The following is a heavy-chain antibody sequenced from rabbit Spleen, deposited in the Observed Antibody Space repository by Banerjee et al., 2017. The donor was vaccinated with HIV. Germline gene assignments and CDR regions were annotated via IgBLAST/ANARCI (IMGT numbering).Heavy chain of an antibody. V-gene: IGHV1S45*01. CDR2: INTWSSSP. CDR3: ARDLAGVIGWNFNL. J-gene: IGHJ4*01. Sequence: QQQLVESGGGLVKPGASLTLTCKASGFSFNDDYVMCWVRQSPGKGLKWIACINTWSSSPFYARWAKGLFTMSKTSSTTVTLQMPRLAGADAATFFWARDLAGVIGWNFNLWGPGTLVTVS. D-gene: IGHD4-1*01. CDR1: GFSFNDDYV.